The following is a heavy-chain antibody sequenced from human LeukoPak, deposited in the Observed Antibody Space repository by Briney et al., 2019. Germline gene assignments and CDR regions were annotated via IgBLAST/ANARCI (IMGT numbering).Heavy chain of an antibody. Sequence: SETLSLTCTVSGASISSYYWNWIRQPPGKGLEWIANIYYSGNTKYNPSLKSRVTISVDTSKNEFSLKLSSVTAADTAVYYCARLTPMAASYIDYWGRGTLVTVSS. CDR3: ARLTPMAASYIDY. J-gene: IGHJ4*02. D-gene: IGHD5-18*01. CDR2: IYYSGNT. CDR1: GASISSYY. V-gene: IGHV4-59*08.